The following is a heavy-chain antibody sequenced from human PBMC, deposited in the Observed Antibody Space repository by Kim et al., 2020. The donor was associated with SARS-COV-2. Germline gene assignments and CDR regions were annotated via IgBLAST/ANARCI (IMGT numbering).Heavy chain of an antibody. CDR3: ARRERDYGDAPSYYFDY. D-gene: IGHD4-17*01. V-gene: IGHV5-51*01. Sequence: FQGQVTISADKSISTAYLQWSSLKASDTAMYYCARRERDYGDAPSYYFDYWGQGTLVTVSS. J-gene: IGHJ4*02.